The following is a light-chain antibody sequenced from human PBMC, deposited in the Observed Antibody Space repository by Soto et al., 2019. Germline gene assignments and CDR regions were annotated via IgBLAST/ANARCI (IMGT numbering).Light chain of an antibody. J-gene: IGLJ3*02. CDR1: NNDVGGYNY. CDR3: SSFTSVHTGV. CDR2: HVT. Sequence: QSALTQPASLSGSPGQSITISCTGSNNDVGGYNYVSWYQQHPGKVPKLLIYHVTNRPSGISDRFSGSKSGNTASLTISGLQPEDEADYYCSSFTSVHTGVFGGGTKVTVL. V-gene: IGLV2-14*01.